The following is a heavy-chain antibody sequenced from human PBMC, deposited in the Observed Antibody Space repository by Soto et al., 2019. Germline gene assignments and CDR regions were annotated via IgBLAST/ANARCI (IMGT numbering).Heavy chain of an antibody. J-gene: IGHJ4*02. V-gene: IGHV5-51*01. CDR1: GYNFASYW. D-gene: IGHD3-22*01. CDR2: IYPGDSDT. CDR3: ALNSYDSSGYYYLDH. Sequence: GESLKISCKAAGYNFASYWIGWVRQMPGKGLEWMGIIYPGDSDTTYSPSFQGQVTISADKSITTAYLQWSSLKASDTAMYYCALNSYDSSGYYYLDHWGQGTLVTVSS.